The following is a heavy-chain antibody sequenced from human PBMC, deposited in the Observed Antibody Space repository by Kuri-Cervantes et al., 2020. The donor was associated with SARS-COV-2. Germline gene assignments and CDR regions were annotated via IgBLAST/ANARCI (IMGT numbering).Heavy chain of an antibody. D-gene: IGHD3-3*01. CDR2: IYYNGNT. CDR3: ARQRGGLRFSECSTEDFSS. J-gene: IGHJ4*02. V-gene: IGHV4-39*01. Sequence: GSLSLSCTVSGGSISLTSYNWGWVRQSPGKELEWIGSIYYNGNTYYNPTLQSLVPMSVDMSKNLFTLQLNSVTAADSGVYFGARQRGGLRFSECSTEDFSSWGQGTLVTVSS. CDR1: GGSISLTSYN.